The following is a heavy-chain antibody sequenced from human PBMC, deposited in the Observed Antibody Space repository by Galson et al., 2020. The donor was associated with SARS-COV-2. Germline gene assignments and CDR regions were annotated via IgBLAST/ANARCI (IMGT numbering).Heavy chain of an antibody. CDR2: ISYDGTNT. D-gene: IGHD3-10*01. J-gene: IGHJ4*02. CDR3: ARGRYYYGSGNYYLIFDY. CDR1: GFNFGDYA. V-gene: IGHV3-30-3*01. Sequence: GGSLRPSCAASGFNFGDYAMHWVRHAPGKGLERLGVISYDGTNTDYAGSVKGRFTISRDNAKNSLYLHMNVLRPEDRAVYYCARGRYYYGSGNYYLIFDYWGQGALVTVSS.